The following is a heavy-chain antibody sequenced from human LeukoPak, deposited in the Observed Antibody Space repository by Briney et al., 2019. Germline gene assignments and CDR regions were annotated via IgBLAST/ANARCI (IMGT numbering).Heavy chain of an antibody. CDR2: ISSSGSTI. D-gene: IGHD3-9*01. J-gene: IGHJ6*03. Sequence: GGSLRLSCAASGFTFSSYEMNWVRQAPGKGLEWVSYISSSGSTIYYADSVKGRFTISRDNAKNSLYLQMNSLRAEDTAVYYCARGGFDWLLFNYYHYMDVWGKGTTVTISS. CDR1: GFTFSSYE. CDR3: ARGGFDWLLFNYYHYMDV. V-gene: IGHV3-48*03.